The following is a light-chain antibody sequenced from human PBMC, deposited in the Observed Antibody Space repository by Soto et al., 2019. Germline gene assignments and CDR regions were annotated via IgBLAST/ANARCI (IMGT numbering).Light chain of an antibody. Sequence: EIQMTQSPSSVSASVGDRVTITCRASQGISTSLAWYQQKPGAAPKLLMYTASSLQDGVPPRFSGSGSGTDFTLTISSLQPEDFATYYCQHSKTNSLPITFGQGTRLEIK. CDR3: QHSKTNSLPIT. J-gene: IGKJ5*01. CDR1: QGISTS. CDR2: TAS. V-gene: IGKV1-12*01.